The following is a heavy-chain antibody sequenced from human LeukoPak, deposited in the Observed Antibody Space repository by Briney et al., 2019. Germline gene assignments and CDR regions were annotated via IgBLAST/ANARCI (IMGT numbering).Heavy chain of an antibody. CDR1: GFTFSSYA. D-gene: IGHD3-22*01. CDR2: ISGSGGST. CDR3: AKSKPFYYYDSSGYYYDFDY. V-gene: IGHV3-23*01. Sequence: GGSLRLSCAASGFTFSSYAMSWVRQAPGKGLEWVSAISGSGGSTYYADSVKGRFTISRDNCKNTLYLQMNSLRAEDTAVYYCAKSKPFYYYDSSGYYYDFDYWGQGTLVTVSS. J-gene: IGHJ4*02.